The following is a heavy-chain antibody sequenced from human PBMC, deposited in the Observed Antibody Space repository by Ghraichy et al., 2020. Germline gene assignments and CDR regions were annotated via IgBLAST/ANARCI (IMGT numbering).Heavy chain of an antibody. J-gene: IGHJ6*02. Sequence: ASVKVSCKASGYTFTGYTMHWVRHAPGQGLEWMGWINSNSGGTNYAQKFEGRVTMTRDTSISTVYMELIRLTSDDTAVYYCARLGMDVWGQGTTVTVSS. D-gene: IGHD7-27*01. CDR3: ARLGMDV. CDR2: INSNSGGT. CDR1: GYTFTGYT. V-gene: IGHV1-2*02.